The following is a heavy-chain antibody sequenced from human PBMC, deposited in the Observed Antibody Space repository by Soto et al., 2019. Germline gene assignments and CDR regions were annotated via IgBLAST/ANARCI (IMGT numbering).Heavy chain of an antibody. CDR3: ATGPRSIYCYSYRMDV. CDR2: ISAYNGNT. CDR1: GYTFTSYG. V-gene: IGHV1-18*04. Sequence: QVQLVQSGAEVKKPGASVKVSCKASGYTFTSYGISWVRQAPGQGLEWMGWISAYNGNTNYAQKLQGRVTMTTDTAASTADMEQRSMRSHDTAVYYGATGPRSIYCYSYRMDVWGQGTTVTVSS. J-gene: IGHJ6*02. D-gene: IGHD1-26*01.